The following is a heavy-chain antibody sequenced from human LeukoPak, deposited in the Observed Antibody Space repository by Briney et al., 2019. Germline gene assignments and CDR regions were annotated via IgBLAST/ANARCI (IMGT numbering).Heavy chain of an antibody. CDR1: GYTLTTHS. J-gene: IGHJ5*02. CDR3: ARDAWWLPET. CDR2: INPSGGST. D-gene: IGHD2-15*01. V-gene: IGHV1-46*01. Sequence: ASVKVSCKASGYTLTTHSMHWVRQAPGQGLEWMGIINPSGGSTNYAQKFQGRVTMSSDTSTSTVYMELSSLRSDDTAVYYCARDAWWLPETWGQGTLVTVSS.